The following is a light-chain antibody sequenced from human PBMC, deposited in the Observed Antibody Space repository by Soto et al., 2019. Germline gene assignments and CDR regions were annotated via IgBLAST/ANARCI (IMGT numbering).Light chain of an antibody. V-gene: IGKV1-5*03. CDR1: QSISSW. J-gene: IGKJ4*01. CDR3: QQYNSYSPIT. CDR2: KAS. Sequence: DIQMTQSPSTLSASVGDRVTITCRASQSISSWLAWYQQKPGKAPKLLIYKASSLESGVPSRLSGSGSGTEFTLTISSLQPDDFATYYCQQYNSYSPITFGGGTKVDIK.